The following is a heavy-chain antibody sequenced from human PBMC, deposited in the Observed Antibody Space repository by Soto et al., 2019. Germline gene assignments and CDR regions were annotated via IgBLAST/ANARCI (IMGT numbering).Heavy chain of an antibody. CDR2: IYHSGST. Sequence: VSGGSISSGGYSWSWIRQPPGKGLEWIGYIYHSGSTYYNPSLKSRVTILVDRSKNQFSLKLSSVTAADTAVYYCARGEVVALGYWGQGTLVTVSS. CDR3: ARGEVVALGY. D-gene: IGHD2-15*01. J-gene: IGHJ4*02. V-gene: IGHV4-30-2*01. CDR1: GGSISSGGYS.